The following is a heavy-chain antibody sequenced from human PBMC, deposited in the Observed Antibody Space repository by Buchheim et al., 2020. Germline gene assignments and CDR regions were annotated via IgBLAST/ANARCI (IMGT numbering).Heavy chain of an antibody. Sequence: QVQLQQWGAGLLKPSETLSLTCAVYGGSFSGYYWSWIRQPPGKGLEWIGEINHSGSTNYNPSLKSRVTISVGTSKNQFSLRLSSVTAADTAVYYCARGGTSRLYYYGSGSYNPYQPNYGMDVWGQGTT. CDR1: GGSFSGYY. CDR2: INHSGST. J-gene: IGHJ6*02. D-gene: IGHD3-10*01. V-gene: IGHV4-34*01. CDR3: ARGGTSRLYYYGSGSYNPYQPNYGMDV.